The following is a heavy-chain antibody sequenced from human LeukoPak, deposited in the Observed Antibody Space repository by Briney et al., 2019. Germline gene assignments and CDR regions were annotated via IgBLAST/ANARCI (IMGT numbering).Heavy chain of an antibody. Sequence: PGGXLXXXXXAXGFTFSSYAXXWVRQAQGKGRXXXXAISXSGGSTYYGVSVKGRFTIYRDNSKNTLYMQMNRLRDEDTAVYYCAKDGLGYCSSTSCWGSDAFDIWGQGTMVTVSS. CDR2: ISXSGGST. J-gene: IGHJ3*02. V-gene: IGHV3-23*01. D-gene: IGHD2-2*01. CDR1: GFTFSSYA. CDR3: AKDGLGYCSSTSCWGSDAFDI.